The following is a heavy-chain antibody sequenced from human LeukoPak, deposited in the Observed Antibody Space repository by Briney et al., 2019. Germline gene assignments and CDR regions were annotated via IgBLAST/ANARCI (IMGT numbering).Heavy chain of an antibody. CDR2: IYYSGST. CDR1: GGSISSYY. V-gene: IGHV4-59*12. J-gene: IGHJ5*02. CDR3: ARALEFTKLEFDP. Sequence: PSETLSLTCTVAGGSISSYYWSWIRQPPGEGLEWIGYIYYSGSTNYNPSLKSRVTISVDTSKNQFSLKLSSVTAADTAVYYCARALEFTKLEFDPWGQGTLVTVSS. D-gene: IGHD1-1*01.